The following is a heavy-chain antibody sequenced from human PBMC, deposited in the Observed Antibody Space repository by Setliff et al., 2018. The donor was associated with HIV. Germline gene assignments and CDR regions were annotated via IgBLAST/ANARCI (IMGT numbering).Heavy chain of an antibody. V-gene: IGHV1-3*01. CDR3: AKTIAAAATLPFDF. D-gene: IGHD6-13*01. J-gene: IGHJ4*02. CDR2: INAGNGNT. Sequence: ASVKVSCKASGGTFTSYAIHWVRQAPGQRLEWMGWINAGNGNTKYSQKFQGRVTITRDTSASTAYMELSSLRSEDTAVYYCAKTIAAAATLPFDFWGQGTLVTVSS. CDR1: GGTFTSYA.